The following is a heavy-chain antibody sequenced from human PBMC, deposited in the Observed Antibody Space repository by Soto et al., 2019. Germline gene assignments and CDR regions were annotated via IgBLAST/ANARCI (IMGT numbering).Heavy chain of an antibody. D-gene: IGHD1-26*01. CDR1: GGSISSSSYY. V-gene: IGHV4-39*01. CDR3: ARGGSLYWYFDL. Sequence: SETLSLTCTVSGGSISSSSYYWGWIRQPPGKGLEWIGSIYYSGSTYYNPSLKSRVTISVDTSKNQFSLKLSSVTAADTAVYYCARGGSLYWYFDLWGRGTLVTVSS. J-gene: IGHJ2*01. CDR2: IYYSGST.